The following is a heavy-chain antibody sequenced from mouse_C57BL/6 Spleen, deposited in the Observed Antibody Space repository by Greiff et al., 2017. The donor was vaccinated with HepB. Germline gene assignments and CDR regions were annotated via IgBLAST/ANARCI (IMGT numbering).Heavy chain of an antibody. Sequence: EVQLQQSGAELVRPGASVKLSCTASGFNIKDYYMHWVKQRPEQGLEWIGRIDPEDGDTEYAPKFQGKATMTADTSSNTAYLQLSSLTSEDTAVYYCPPIDSSGYVAYWGQGTLVTVSA. CDR1: GFNIKDYY. J-gene: IGHJ3*01. CDR2: IDPEDGDT. D-gene: IGHD3-2*02. CDR3: PPIDSSGYVAY. V-gene: IGHV14-1*01.